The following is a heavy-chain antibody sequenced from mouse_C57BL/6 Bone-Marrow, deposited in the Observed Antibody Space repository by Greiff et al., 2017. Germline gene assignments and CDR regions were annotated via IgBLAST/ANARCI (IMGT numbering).Heavy chain of an antibody. CDR3: ARSHYGSTEFDY. V-gene: IGHV1-81*01. J-gene: IGHJ2*01. D-gene: IGHD1-1*01. Sequence: QVQLKESGAELARPGASVKLSCKASGYTFTSYGISWVKQRTGQGLEWIGEIYTRSGNTYYNEKFKGKATLTADKSSSTAYMELRSLTSEDSAVYFCARSHYGSTEFDYWGQGTTLTVSS. CDR2: IYTRSGNT. CDR1: GYTFTSYG.